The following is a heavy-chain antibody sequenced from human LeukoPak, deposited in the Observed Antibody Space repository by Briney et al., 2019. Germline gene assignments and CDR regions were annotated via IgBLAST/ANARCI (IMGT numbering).Heavy chain of an antibody. CDR2: FALEDGEK. Sequence: ASVKVSCKVSGYTLSDLSMHWVRQAPGKGLEWMGSFALEDGEKVYAQKFQGRVTMTEDTSTDTAYMELNSLRSEDTAVYYCATAFAGNLVDDWGQGTLVTVSS. D-gene: IGHD1-14*01. CDR3: ATAFAGNLVDD. V-gene: IGHV1-24*01. J-gene: IGHJ4*02. CDR1: GYTLSDLS.